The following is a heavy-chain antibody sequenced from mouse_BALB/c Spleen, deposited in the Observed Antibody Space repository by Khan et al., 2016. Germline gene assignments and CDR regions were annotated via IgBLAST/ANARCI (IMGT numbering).Heavy chain of an antibody. Sequence: EVELVESGGGLVQPGGSLKLSCAASGFTFSSYTMSWVRQTPEKRLEWVAYISNGGGSTYYPDTVKGRFTISRDNAKNTLYLQMSSLKSEDTAMYYCARHYYGSSYYCDYWGQGTTLTVSS. CDR1: GFTFSSYT. J-gene: IGHJ2*01. V-gene: IGHV5-12-2*01. CDR3: ARHYYGSSYYCDY. CDR2: ISNGGGST. D-gene: IGHD1-1*01.